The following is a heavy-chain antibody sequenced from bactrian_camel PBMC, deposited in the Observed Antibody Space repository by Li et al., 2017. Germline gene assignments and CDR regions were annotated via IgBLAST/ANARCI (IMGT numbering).Heavy chain of an antibody. D-gene: IGHD2*01. Sequence: HVQLVESGGDSVQAGGSLKLSCAGSGYTWGDYYMAWFRQIPGKEREGVACIYIGDYRGRTAYTDSVEGRFTVSEDIAKKTVYLQMNDLRPEDTAMYYCAAEVPSYCSSGVTNFRYRGQGTQVTVS. CDR3: AAEVPSYCSSGVTNFRY. V-gene: IGHV3S63*01. CDR1: GYTWGDYY. CDR2: IYIGDYRGRT. J-gene: IGHJ6*01.